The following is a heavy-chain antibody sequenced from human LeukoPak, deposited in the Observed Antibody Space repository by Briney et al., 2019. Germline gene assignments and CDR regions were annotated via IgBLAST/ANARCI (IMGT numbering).Heavy chain of an antibody. J-gene: IGHJ4*02. D-gene: IGHD6-19*01. CDR1: GYTFTSYY. CDR2: INPSGGST. V-gene: IGHV1-46*01. Sequence: ASVTVSCTASGYTFTSYYIHWVRPAPGQGLEWVGIINPSGGSTSYAQKFQGRVTMTRDTSTSTVYMELGSLRSEDTAVYYCARDRPVAGTFGDHWGQGTLVTLSS. CDR3: ARDRPVAGTFGDH.